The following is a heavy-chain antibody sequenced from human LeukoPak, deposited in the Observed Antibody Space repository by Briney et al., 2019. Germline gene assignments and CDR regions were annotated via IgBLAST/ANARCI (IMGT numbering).Heavy chain of an antibody. J-gene: IGHJ4*02. CDR2: IYTSGST. D-gene: IGHD6-19*01. CDR1: GGSISSYY. CDR3: ARLQWLVPFYYFDY. Sequence: LSLTCTVSGGSISSYYWSWIRQPAGKGLEWIGRIYTSGSTNYNPSLKSRVTMSVDTSKNQFSLKLSSVTAADTAVYYCARLQWLVPFYYFDYWGQGTLVTVSS. V-gene: IGHV4-4*07.